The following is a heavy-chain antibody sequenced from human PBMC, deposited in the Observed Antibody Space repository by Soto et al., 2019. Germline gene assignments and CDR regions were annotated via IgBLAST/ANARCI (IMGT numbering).Heavy chain of an antibody. CDR3: AKESPYSGYDLDAFDI. J-gene: IGHJ3*02. D-gene: IGHD5-12*01. CDR2: ISGSGGST. Sequence: HPGGSLRLSCAASGFTFSSYAMSWVRQAPGKGLEWVSAISGSGGSTYYADSVKGRFTISRDNSKNTLYLQMNSLRAEDTAVYYCAKESPYSGYDLDAFDIWGQGTMVTVSS. V-gene: IGHV3-23*01. CDR1: GFTFSSYA.